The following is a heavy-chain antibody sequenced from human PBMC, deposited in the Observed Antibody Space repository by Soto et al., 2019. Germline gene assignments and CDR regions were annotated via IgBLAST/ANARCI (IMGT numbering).Heavy chain of an antibody. D-gene: IGHD3-16*02. V-gene: IGHV4-39*01. Sequence: SETLSLPCTVSGSSISSSSYYWGWIRQPPGKGLEWIGSIYYSGSTYYNPSLKSRVTISVDTSKNQFSLRLSSVTAADTDVYSCASQPSYAYVWGSYRPPFDYWGQGTLVTVSS. CDR2: IYYSGST. CDR3: ASQPSYAYVWGSYRPPFDY. CDR1: GSSISSSSYY. J-gene: IGHJ4*02.